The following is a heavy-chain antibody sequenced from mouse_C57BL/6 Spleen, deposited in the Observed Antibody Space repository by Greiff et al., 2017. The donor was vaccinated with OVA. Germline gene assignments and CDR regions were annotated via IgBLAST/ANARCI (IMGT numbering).Heavy chain of an antibody. Sequence: ESGPGLVKPSQSLSLTCSVTGYSITSGYYWNWIRQFPGNKLEWMGYISYDGSNNYNPSLKNRISITRDTSKNQFFLKLNSVTTEDTATYYCARDLGIYYGNYYAMDYWGQGTSVTVSS. CDR3: ARDLGIYYGNYYAMDY. CDR1: GYSITSGYY. J-gene: IGHJ4*01. CDR2: ISYDGSN. D-gene: IGHD2-1*01. V-gene: IGHV3-6*01.